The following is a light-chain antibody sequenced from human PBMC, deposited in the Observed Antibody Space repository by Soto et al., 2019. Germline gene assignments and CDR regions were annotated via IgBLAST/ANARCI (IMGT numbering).Light chain of an antibody. CDR1: QSISTH. CDR2: AAS. V-gene: IGKV1-33*01. J-gene: IGKJ5*01. CDR3: XXXXXXXTMT. Sequence: DIQMTQSPSSLSVSVGARVPITCRASQSISTHLNWYQHSPGEAPKLLIYAASYLETGVSTRFSGSGSGTDFSFTITNLRPEDSGTYXXXXXXXXXTMTFGQGTRLEI.